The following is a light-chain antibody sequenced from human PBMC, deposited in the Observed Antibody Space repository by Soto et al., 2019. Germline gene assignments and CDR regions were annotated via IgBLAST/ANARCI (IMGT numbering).Light chain of an antibody. CDR3: QAWDSSTVV. CDR1: KLGDKY. Sequence: YELTQPPSVSVSPGQTASITCSGDKLGDKYACWYQQKPGQSPVLVIYQDSKRPSGIPERFSGSNSGNTATLTISGTQAMDEADYSCQAWDSSTVVFGGGTKLTVL. V-gene: IGLV3-1*01. J-gene: IGLJ2*01. CDR2: QDS.